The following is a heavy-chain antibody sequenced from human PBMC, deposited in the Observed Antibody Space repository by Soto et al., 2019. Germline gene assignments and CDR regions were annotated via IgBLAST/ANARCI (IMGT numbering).Heavy chain of an antibody. CDR1: GFTFSSYS. D-gene: IGHD3-10*01. CDR2: IKQDGSEK. CDR3: ARDKRFIGFGPQEWRF. Sequence: GGSLRLSCAASGFTFSSYSMNWVRQAPGKGLEWVANIKQDGSEKYYVDSVKGRFTISRDNAKNSLYLQMNSLRAEDTAVYYCARDKRFIGFGPQEWRFWGQGTLVTVSS. V-gene: IGHV3-7*01. J-gene: IGHJ4*02.